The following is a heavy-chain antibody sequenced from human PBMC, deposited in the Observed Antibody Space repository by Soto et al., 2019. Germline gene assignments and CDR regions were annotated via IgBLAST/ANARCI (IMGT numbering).Heavy chain of an antibody. CDR1: GGSISSGGYY. D-gene: IGHD3-22*01. V-gene: IGHV4-30-4*08. CDR2: IYYSGST. J-gene: IGHJ4*02. Sequence: TLSLTCTVSGGSISSGGYYWSWIRQHPGKGLEWIGYIYYSGSTYYNPSLKSRVTISVDTSKNQFSLKLSSVTAAETAVYYCARGYYCDSSGYNYWGQGSLVTVSS. CDR3: ARGYYCDSSGYNY.